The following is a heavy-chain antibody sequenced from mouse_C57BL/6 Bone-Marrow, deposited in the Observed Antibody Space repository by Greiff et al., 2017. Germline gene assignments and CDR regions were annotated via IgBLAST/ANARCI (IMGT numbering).Heavy chain of an antibody. CDR2: ISSGGDYI. CDR3: TRGTTVVATRLWYFDV. V-gene: IGHV5-9-1*02. J-gene: IGHJ1*03. D-gene: IGHD1-1*01. Sequence: EVKLMESGEGLVKPGGSLKLSCAASGFTFSSYAMSWVRQTPEKRLEWVAYISSGGDYIYYADTVKGRFTISRDNARNTLYLQMSSLKSEDTAMYYCTRGTTVVATRLWYFDVWGTGTTVTVSS. CDR1: GFTFSSYA.